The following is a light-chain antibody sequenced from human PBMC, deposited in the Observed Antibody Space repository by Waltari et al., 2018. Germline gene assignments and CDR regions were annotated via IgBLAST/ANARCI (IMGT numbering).Light chain of an antibody. CDR1: QDLDNW. Sequence: AIQVTQSPSSLSVSVGHRVTITCRATQDLDNWLAWYQQKPGKAPNLLIYGASVLESGVPSRFSGSGSGTDFTLTISSLQPEDFATYYCQQLHSYPRAFGGGTKVESK. CDR2: GAS. V-gene: IGKV1-13*02. J-gene: IGKJ4*01. CDR3: QQLHSYPRA.